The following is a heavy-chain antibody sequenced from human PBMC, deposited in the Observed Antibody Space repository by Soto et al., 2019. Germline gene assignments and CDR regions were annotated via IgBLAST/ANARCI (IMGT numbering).Heavy chain of an antibody. V-gene: IGHV4-4*02. D-gene: IGHD6-19*01. Sequence: QVQLQESGPGLVEPSGTLSLTCAVSGGSVSSTNWWSWVRQPPGKGLEWIGEIYHSGSTYYNPSLKSRVTIAVDKSKNQFSLRLSSVTAADTAVDFCARDRAVSARGSFDYWGQGTLVTVSS. CDR2: IYHSGST. J-gene: IGHJ4*02. CDR1: GGSVSSTNW. CDR3: ARDRAVSARGSFDY.